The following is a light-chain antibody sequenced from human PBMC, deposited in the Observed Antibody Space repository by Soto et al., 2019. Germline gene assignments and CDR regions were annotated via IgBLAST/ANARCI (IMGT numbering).Light chain of an antibody. CDR2: EVS. V-gene: IGLV2-8*01. J-gene: IGLJ3*02. Sequence: QSVLTQPASVSGSPGQSITISCIGTSSDVGGYNFVSWYQQHPGKAPKLMIYEVSKRPSGVPDRFSGSKSGNTASLTVSGLQAEDEADYYCSSYAGRNNWVFGGGTKLTVL. CDR1: SSDVGGYNF. CDR3: SSYAGRNNWV.